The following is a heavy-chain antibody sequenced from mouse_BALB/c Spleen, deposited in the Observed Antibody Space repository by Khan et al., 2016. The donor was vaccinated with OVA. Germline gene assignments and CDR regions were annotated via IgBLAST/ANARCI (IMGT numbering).Heavy chain of an antibody. CDR2: INPSSGYT. J-gene: IGHJ2*01. CDR1: GYTFTSYT. V-gene: IGHV1-4*01. Sequence: VQLQQSGAELVKPGASVKMSCKASGYTFTSYTMHWVKQRPGQGLEWIGYINPSSGYTKYNQKFKDKATLTADKSSSTAYMQLSSLTSEDSAAYYCARKSTRASYWGQGTTLTVSS. D-gene: IGHD3-1*01. CDR3: ARKSTRASY.